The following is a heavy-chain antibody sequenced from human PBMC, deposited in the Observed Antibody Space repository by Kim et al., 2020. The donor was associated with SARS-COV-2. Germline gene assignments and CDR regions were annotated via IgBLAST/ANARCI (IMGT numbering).Heavy chain of an antibody. CDR1: GFSFNTHT. D-gene: IGHD5-18*01. CDR3: AREEFAMVTYDY. V-gene: IGHV3-30*14. CDR2: ISNDGRNT. Sequence: GGSLRLSCAASGFSFNTHTLHWVRQAPGKGLEWVALISNDGRNTYCTDSVKGRFTVSRDIVNNTLHLQMNSLRPEDTALYFCAREEFAMVTYDYWGQGALVTVSS. J-gene: IGHJ4*02.